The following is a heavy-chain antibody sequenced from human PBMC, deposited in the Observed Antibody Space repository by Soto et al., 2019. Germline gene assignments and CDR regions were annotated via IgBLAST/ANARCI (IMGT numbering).Heavy chain of an antibody. V-gene: IGHV1-69*01. CDR1: EGTFNSYA. CDR2: IIPYYKTL. D-gene: IGHD6-13*01. Sequence: QAQVVQSGAEVRKPGSSVKLSCKASEGTFNSYAIAWVRQAPGQGLEWMGGIIPYYKTLNYAQKFQDRVTITADDSTNTVYMELRSLRSDATAVYFCASGASRWYPYCFDSWAQGTLVTVSS. CDR3: ASGASRWYPYCFDS. J-gene: IGHJ4*02.